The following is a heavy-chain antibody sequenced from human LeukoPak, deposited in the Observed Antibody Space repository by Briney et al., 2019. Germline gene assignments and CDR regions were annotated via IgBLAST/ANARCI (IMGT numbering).Heavy chain of an antibody. CDR3: ARDFGSYYYGSGSYSARSPASRFDP. Sequence: PGGSLRLSCAASGFTFSSHAVTWVRQAPGKGLEWVSSISSSGTTIYYADSVKGRFTISRDNAKNSLYLQMNSLRAEDTAVYYCARDFGSYYYGSGSYSARSPASRFDPWGQGTLVTVSS. V-gene: IGHV3-48*04. D-gene: IGHD3-10*01. CDR2: ISSSGTTI. J-gene: IGHJ5*02. CDR1: GFTFSSHA.